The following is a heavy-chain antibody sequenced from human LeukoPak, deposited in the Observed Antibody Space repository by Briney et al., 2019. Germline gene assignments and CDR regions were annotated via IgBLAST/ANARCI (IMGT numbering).Heavy chain of an antibody. Sequence: GASVKVSCKASGYTFTSYGISWVRQAPGQGLEWMGWISAYNGNTNYAQKLQGRVTMTTDTSTSTAYMGLSSLRSEDTAVYYCARDYYDSSGYYSSYYFDYWGQGTLVTVSS. CDR2: ISAYNGNT. CDR1: GYTFTSYG. D-gene: IGHD3-22*01. CDR3: ARDYYDSSGYYSSYYFDY. V-gene: IGHV1-18*01. J-gene: IGHJ4*02.